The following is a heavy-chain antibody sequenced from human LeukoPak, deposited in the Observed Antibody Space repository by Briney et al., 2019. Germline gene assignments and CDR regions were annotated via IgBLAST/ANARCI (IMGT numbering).Heavy chain of an antibody. D-gene: IGHD2-21*02. CDR1: GFTFSGYG. Sequence: PGGSLRLSCAASGFTFSGYGMHWVRQAPGKGLEWVAVIWYDGSNKYYADSVKGRFTISRDNAKNTLYLQMNSLRAEDTAVYYCATGYCGGDRYPPGWFAPWGQGTRVTVSS. J-gene: IGHJ5*02. CDR3: ATGYCGGDRYPPGWFAP. V-gene: IGHV3-33*01. CDR2: IWYDGSNK.